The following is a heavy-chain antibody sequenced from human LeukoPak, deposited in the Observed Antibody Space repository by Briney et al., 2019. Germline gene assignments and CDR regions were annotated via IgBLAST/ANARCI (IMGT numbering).Heavy chain of an antibody. V-gene: IGHV4-4*02. CDR1: GGSISSSNW. D-gene: IGHD3-9*01. CDR2: IYHSGST. J-gene: IGHJ4*02. Sequence: SGTLSLTCAVSGGSISSSNWWSWVRQPPGKGLEWIGEIYHSGSTNYNPSLKSRVTISVDKSKNQFSLKLSSVTAADTAVYYCARRSQYYDILTGYYPNYYFDYWGQGTLVTVSS. CDR3: ARRSQYYDILTGYYPNYYFDY.